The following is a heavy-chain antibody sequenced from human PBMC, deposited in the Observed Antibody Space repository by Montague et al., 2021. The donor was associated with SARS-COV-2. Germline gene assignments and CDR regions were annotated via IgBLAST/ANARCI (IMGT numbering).Heavy chain of an antibody. CDR3: AGHLYSDAHCFDP. CDR2: IYYSGST. Sequence: SETLSLTCTVSGGSISSNSYYWAWIRQPPGKGLEWIGSIYYSGSTYYNPSLKSRVTTSVDTSKNQFSLKLSSVTAADTAVYYCAGHLYSDAHCFDPWGQGTLVTVSS. V-gene: IGHV4-39*01. J-gene: IGHJ5*02. D-gene: IGHD2-21*01. CDR1: GGSISSNSYY.